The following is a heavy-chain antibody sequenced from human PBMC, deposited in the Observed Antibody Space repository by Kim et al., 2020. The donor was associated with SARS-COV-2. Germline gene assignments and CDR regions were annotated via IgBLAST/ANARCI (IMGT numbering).Heavy chain of an antibody. CDR3: AREDLEMATTNFDY. D-gene: IGHD5-12*01. V-gene: IGHV1-2*02. J-gene: IGHJ4*02. Sequence: AQKFQGRVTMTRDTSISTAYMELSRLRSDDTAVYYCAREDLEMATTNFDYWGQGTLVTVSS.